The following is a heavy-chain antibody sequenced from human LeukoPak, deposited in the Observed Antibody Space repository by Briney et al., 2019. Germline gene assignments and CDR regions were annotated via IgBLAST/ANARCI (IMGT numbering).Heavy chain of an antibody. J-gene: IGHJ4*02. CDR1: GGTFSSYA. Sequence: ASVKVSCKASGGTFSSYAISWVRQAPGQGLEWMGWISAYNGNTNYAQRLQGRVTMTTDTSTSTAYMELRSLTSDDTAVYCCARVPSGGPFDYWGQGTLVTVSS. D-gene: IGHD2-15*01. V-gene: IGHV1-18*01. CDR2: ISAYNGNT. CDR3: ARVPSGGPFDY.